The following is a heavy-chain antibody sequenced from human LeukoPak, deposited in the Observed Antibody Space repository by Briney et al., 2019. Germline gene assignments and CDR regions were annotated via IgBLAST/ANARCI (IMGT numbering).Heavy chain of an antibody. CDR1: GGSISSSNW. CDR2: IYHSGST. Sequence: SETLSLSCAVSGGSISSSNWWSWVRQPPGRGLEWIGEIYHSGSTNYNPSLKSRVTISVDKSKNQFSLKLSSVTAADTAVYYCARGIYSYGLTHFDYWGQGTLVTVSS. V-gene: IGHV4-4*02. D-gene: IGHD5-18*01. J-gene: IGHJ4*02. CDR3: ARGIYSYGLTHFDY.